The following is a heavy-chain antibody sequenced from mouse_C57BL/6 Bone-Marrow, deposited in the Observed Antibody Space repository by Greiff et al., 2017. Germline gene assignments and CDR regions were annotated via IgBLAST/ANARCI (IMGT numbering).Heavy chain of an antibody. CDR1: GFTISDYY. CDR2: ISNGGGST. J-gene: IGHJ2*01. Sequence: DVHLVESGGGLVQPGGSLKLSCAASGFTISDYYMYWFRQTPEKRLEWVAYISNGGGSTYYPHTVKGRFTISRDNAKNTLYLQMSRLKSEDTAMYYCSRPNCDYFDYWGQGTTRTVSS. V-gene: IGHV5-12*01. D-gene: IGHD4-1*01. CDR3: SRPNCDYFDY.